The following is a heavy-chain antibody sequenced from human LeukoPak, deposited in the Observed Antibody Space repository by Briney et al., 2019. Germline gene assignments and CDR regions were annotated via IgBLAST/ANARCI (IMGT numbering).Heavy chain of an antibody. CDR3: AMGIAAAGTISEFDY. CDR2: IYPGDSDT. Sequence: GESLKIXCKGSGYSFTSYWIGWVRQMPGKGLEWMGIIYPGDSDTRYSPSFQGQVTISADRSISTAYLQWSSLKASDTAMYYCAMGIAAAGTISEFDYWGQGTLVTVSS. CDR1: GYSFTSYW. D-gene: IGHD6-13*01. V-gene: IGHV5-51*03. J-gene: IGHJ4*02.